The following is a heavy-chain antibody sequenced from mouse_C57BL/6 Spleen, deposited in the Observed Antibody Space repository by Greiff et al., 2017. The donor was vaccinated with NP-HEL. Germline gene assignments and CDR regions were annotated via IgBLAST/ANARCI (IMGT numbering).Heavy chain of an antibody. Sequence: QVQLQQSGPELVKPGASVKISCKASGYAFSSSWRNWVKQRPGKGLEWIGRIYPGDGDTNYNGKFKGKATLTADKSSSTAYMQLSSLTSEDSAVYFCARGAQATAYWGQGTLVTVSA. V-gene: IGHV1-82*01. D-gene: IGHD3-2*02. J-gene: IGHJ3*01. CDR1: GYAFSSSW. CDR3: ARGAQATAY. CDR2: IYPGDGDT.